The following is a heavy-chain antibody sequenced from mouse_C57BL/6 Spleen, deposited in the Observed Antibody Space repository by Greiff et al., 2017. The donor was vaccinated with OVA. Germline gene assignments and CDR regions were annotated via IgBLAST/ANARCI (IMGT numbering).Heavy chain of an antibody. Sequence: EVQLQQSGPELVKPGASVKIPCKASGYTFTDYNMDWVKQSHGKSLEWIGDINPNNGGTIYHQKFKGKATLTVDKSSSTAYMELRSLTSEDTAVYYCARWEDGYSFAYWGQGTLVTVSA. D-gene: IGHD2-3*01. CDR2: INPNNGGT. CDR3: ARWEDGYSFAY. J-gene: IGHJ3*01. V-gene: IGHV1-18*01. CDR1: GYTFTDYN.